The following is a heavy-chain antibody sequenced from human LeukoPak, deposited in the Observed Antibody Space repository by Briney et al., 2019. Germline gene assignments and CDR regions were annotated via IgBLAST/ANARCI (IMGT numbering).Heavy chain of an antibody. D-gene: IGHD3-10*01. V-gene: IGHV3-23*01. Sequence: GGSLRLSCAASGFRFSFDSYAMSWVRQAPGKGLEWVSAISSSGDYTYYADSVKGRFTISRDNSKSTLYLQMNNLRADDTAVYYCANNYYGSGSFYLLDYWGQGALVTVSS. J-gene: IGHJ4*02. CDR2: ISSSGDYT. CDR1: GFRFSFDSYA. CDR3: ANNYYGSGSFYLLDY.